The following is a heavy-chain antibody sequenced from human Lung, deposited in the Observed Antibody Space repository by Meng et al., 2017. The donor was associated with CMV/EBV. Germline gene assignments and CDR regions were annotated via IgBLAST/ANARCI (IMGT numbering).Heavy chain of an antibody. J-gene: IGHJ4*02. V-gene: IGHV3-30*02. CDR3: AKDQLLFGGPNAYFDD. Sequence: GESLKISCAASGFTFDTYGMHWVRQAPGKGLEWLAFIRHDESNKFYGDTVQGRFTVSRDNSKNTLYLQMNSLGAEETAIYYCAKDQLLFGGPNAYFDDWGQGXLVTVSS. D-gene: IGHD3-16*01. CDR2: IRHDESNK. CDR1: GFTFDTYG.